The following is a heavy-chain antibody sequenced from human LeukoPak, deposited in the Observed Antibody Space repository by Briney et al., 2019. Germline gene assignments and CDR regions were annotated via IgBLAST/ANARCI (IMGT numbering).Heavy chain of an antibody. CDR2: IYYSGST. CDR3: ARGKANFGITGTVDY. Sequence: PSQTLSLTCTVSGGSISSGGYYWSWIRQHPGKGLEWIGYIYYSGSTYYNPSLKSRVTISVDTSKNQFSLKLSSVTAADTAVYYCARGKANFGITGTVDYWGQGTLVTVSS. J-gene: IGHJ4*02. D-gene: IGHD1-20*01. V-gene: IGHV4-31*03. CDR1: GGSISSGGYY.